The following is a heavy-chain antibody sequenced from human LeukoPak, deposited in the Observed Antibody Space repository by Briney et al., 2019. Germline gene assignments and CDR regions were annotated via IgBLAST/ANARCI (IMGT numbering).Heavy chain of an antibody. CDR3: ARDKSYGDSEDY. Sequence: GRSLRLSCTASGFTFSSYWMSWVRQAPGKGLEWVANIIQDGSEKYYVDSVKGRFTISRDNAKNSLYLQMNNLRAADTAVYYCARDKSYGDSEDYWGQGALVTVSS. CDR2: IIQDGSEK. V-gene: IGHV3-7*05. D-gene: IGHD4-17*01. CDR1: GFTFSSYW. J-gene: IGHJ4*02.